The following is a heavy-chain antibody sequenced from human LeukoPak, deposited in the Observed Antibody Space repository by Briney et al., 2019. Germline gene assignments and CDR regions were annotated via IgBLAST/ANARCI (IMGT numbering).Heavy chain of an antibody. J-gene: IGHJ3*02. Sequence: GGSLRLSCAATGFTFSAYGMHWVRQAPGKWLEWVAVIWSDGNKFYADSVKGRFTFSRDNSRNTLSLQMNSLRAEDTAVYYCVKERGPFEAFDIWGLWTMVTVSS. CDR1: GFTFSAYG. CDR2: IWSDGNK. CDR3: VKERGPFEAFDI. V-gene: IGHV3-33*06.